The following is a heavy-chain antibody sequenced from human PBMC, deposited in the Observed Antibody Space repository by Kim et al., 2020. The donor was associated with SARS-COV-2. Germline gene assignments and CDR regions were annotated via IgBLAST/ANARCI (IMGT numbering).Heavy chain of an antibody. CDR3: ARDYYDSSGYYYYYYYMDV. CDR1: GYTFTSYA. D-gene: IGHD3-22*01. V-gene: IGHV7-4-1*02. CDR2: INTNTGNP. J-gene: IGHJ6*03. Sequence: ASVKVSCKASGYTFTSYAMNWVRQAPGQGLEWMGWINTNTGNPTYAQGFTGRFVFSLDTSVSTAYLQISSLKAEVTAVYYCARDYYDSSGYYYYYYYMDVWGKGTTVTVSS.